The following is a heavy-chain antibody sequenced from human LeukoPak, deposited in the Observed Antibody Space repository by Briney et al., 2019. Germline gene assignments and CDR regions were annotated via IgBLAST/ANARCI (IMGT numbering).Heavy chain of an antibody. Sequence: KPSETLSLTCTVSGGSISSYYWSWIRQPAGKGLEWIGRIYTSGSTNYNPSLKSRVTMSVDTSKNQFSLKLSSVTAADTAVYYCARDSLRYYYDSSGYYINWFDPWGQGTLVTVSS. CDR2: IYTSGST. D-gene: IGHD3-22*01. CDR3: ARDSLRYYYDSSGYYINWFDP. CDR1: GGSISSYY. V-gene: IGHV4-4*07. J-gene: IGHJ5*02.